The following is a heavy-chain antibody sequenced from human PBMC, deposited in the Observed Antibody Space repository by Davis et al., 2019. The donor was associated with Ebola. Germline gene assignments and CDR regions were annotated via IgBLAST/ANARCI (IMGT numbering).Heavy chain of an antibody. V-gene: IGHV4-38-2*02. D-gene: IGHD6-19*01. Sequence: SETLSLTCTVSGYSISSGYYWGWIRQPPGKGLEWIGSIYHSGSTNYNPSLKSRVTISVDTSKNQFSLKLSSVTAADTAVYYCARWSSGWSPYYYYGMDVWGKGTTVTVSS. J-gene: IGHJ6*04. CDR2: IYHSGST. CDR1: GYSISSGYY. CDR3: ARWSSGWSPYYYYGMDV.